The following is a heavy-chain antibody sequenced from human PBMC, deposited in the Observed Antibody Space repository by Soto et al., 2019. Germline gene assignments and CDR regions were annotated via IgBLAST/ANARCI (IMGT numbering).Heavy chain of an antibody. D-gene: IGHD2-15*01. Sequence: ASVRVSCKSSGYTFIGFSLHWVRQAPGQGLEWMGWINPKNGDTCYAQKFQGRVTMTRDTSINTVYMELNSLKSDDTAVYYCSKGRWTVGHCSGGSCYDGMDVWGQGNTVTVSS. CDR2: INPKNGDT. V-gene: IGHV1-2*02. J-gene: IGHJ6*02. CDR1: GYTFIGFS. CDR3: SKGRWTVGHCSGGSCYDGMDV.